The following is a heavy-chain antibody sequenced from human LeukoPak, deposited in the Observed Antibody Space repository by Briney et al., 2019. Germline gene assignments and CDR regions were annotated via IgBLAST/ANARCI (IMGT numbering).Heavy chain of an antibody. D-gene: IGHD4-17*01. V-gene: IGHV3-66*02. CDR1: GFTVSMNY. CDR2: IYSGGRT. CDR3: ARPTPSTFDL. Sequence: GGSLTLSCAASGFTVSMNYMSWVRQAPGKGLEWVSAIYSGGRTSYADSVKGRFTISRDNSKNTVFLQMNSLRGDDTAVYYCARPTPSTFDLWGQGTLVTVSS. J-gene: IGHJ4*02.